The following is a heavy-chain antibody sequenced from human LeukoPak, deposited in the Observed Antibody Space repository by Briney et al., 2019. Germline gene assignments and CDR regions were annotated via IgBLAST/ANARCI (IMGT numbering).Heavy chain of an antibody. D-gene: IGHD3-22*01. CDR1: GFTVSSNY. J-gene: IGHJ4*02. Sequence: GGSLRLSCAASGFTVSSNYMNWVRQAPGKGLEWVSVIYSGGNTYYADSVKGRFTISRDNSKNTLYLQMNSLRAEDTAVYYCAKENDSGGYYYFDYWGQGTLVTVSS. CDR3: AKENDSGGYYYFDY. V-gene: IGHV3-66*01. CDR2: IYSGGNT.